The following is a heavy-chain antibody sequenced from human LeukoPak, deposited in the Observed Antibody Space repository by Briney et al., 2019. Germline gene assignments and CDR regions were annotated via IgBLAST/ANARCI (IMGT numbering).Heavy chain of an antibody. CDR1: GFTFDDYA. D-gene: IGHD6-19*01. CDR3: AKDRGIAVAGFDY. CDR2: ISWNSGCI. V-gene: IGHV3-9*01. Sequence: GGSLRLSCAASGFTFDDYAMHWVRQAPGKGLEWVSGISWNSGCIGYADSVKGRFTISRDNAKNSLYLQMNSLRAEDTALYYCAKDRGIAVAGFDYWGQGTLVTVSS. J-gene: IGHJ4*02.